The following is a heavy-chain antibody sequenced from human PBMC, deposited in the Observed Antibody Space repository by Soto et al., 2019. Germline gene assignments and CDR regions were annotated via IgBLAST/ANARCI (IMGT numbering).Heavy chain of an antibody. CDR2: ISSSSSTI. J-gene: IGHJ2*01. Sequence: PGGSLTLSCAASGFTFSSYSMNCVRQAPGKGLEWVSYISSSSSTIYYADSVKGRFTISRDNAKNSLYLQMNSLRAEDTAVYYCARVPPSIAARPSWYFDRWGTSTLVTGSS. CDR3: ARVPPSIAARPSWYFDR. D-gene: IGHD6-6*01. CDR1: GFTFSSYS. V-gene: IGHV3-48*01.